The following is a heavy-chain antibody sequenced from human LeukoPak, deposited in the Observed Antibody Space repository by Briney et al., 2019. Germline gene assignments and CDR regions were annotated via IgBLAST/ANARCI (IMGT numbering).Heavy chain of an antibody. CDR3: AREVRAAAGHNWFDP. Sequence: GASVKVSRKASGGTFSSYAISWVRQAPGQGLEWMGRIIPIFGIANYAQKFQGRVTITADKSTSTAYMELSSLRSEDTAVYYCAREVRAAAGHNWFDPWGQGTLVTVSS. CDR1: GGTFSSYA. CDR2: IIPIFGIA. J-gene: IGHJ5*02. V-gene: IGHV1-69*04. D-gene: IGHD6-13*01.